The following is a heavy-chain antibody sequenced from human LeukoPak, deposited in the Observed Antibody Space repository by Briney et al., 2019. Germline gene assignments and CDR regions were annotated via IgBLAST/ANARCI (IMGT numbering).Heavy chain of an antibody. CDR3: ARQHVLRYVVVGAFDI. Sequence: SETLSLTCTVSGGSISSSSYYWGWIRQPPGKGLEWIGSIYYSGSTYYNPSLKSRVTISVDTSKNQFSLKLSSVTAADTAVYYCARQHVLRYVVVGAFDIWGQGTMVPVSS. D-gene: IGHD3-9*01. V-gene: IGHV4-39*01. CDR2: IYYSGST. J-gene: IGHJ3*02. CDR1: GGSISSSSYY.